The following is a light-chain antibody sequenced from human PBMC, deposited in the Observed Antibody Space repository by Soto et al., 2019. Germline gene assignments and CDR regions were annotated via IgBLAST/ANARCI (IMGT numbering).Light chain of an antibody. J-gene: IGKJ4*01. CDR3: QQYNNWPLT. Sequence: IVMTQSPATLSVSPGERATLSCRASQSISTKLAWYQQKPGQAPRLLIYGASTRATGIPVRFSGSGSGTEFTLTITSLQFEDFAVYYCQQYNNWPLTFGGGTKVDIK. V-gene: IGKV3-15*01. CDR1: QSISTK. CDR2: GAS.